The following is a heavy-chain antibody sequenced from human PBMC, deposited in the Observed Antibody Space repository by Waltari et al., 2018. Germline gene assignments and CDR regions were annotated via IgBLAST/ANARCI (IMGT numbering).Heavy chain of an antibody. CDR3: ARDLRPEQRRMFGDAFDI. V-gene: IGHV3-21*01. Sequence: EVQLVESGGGLVKPGGSLRLSCAASGFTFSSYSMNWVRQAPGKGLEWVSSISSSSSYRYYADSVKGRITISRDNAKNSLYLQMNSLGAEDTAVYDCARDLRPEQRRMFGDAFDIWGQGTMVTVSS. CDR1: GFTFSSYS. CDR2: ISSSSSYR. D-gene: IGHD3-10*02. J-gene: IGHJ3*02.